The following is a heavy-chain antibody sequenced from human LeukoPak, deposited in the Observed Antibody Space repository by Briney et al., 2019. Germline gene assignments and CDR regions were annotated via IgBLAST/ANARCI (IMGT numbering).Heavy chain of an antibody. Sequence: SETLSLTCTVSGGSISSSSYYWSWIRQPAGKGLEWIGRIYTSGSTNYNPSLKSRVTMSVDTSKNQFSLKLSSVTAADTAVYYCARERDFWSGSDYWGQGTLVTVSS. V-gene: IGHV4-61*02. CDR1: GGSISSSSYY. CDR2: IYTSGST. J-gene: IGHJ4*02. CDR3: ARERDFWSGSDY. D-gene: IGHD3-3*01.